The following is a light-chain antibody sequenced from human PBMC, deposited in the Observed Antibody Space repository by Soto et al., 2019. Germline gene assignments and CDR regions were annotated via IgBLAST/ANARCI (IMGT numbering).Light chain of an antibody. CDR1: QSVSRN. V-gene: IGKV3-15*01. CDR3: QPYNNWPPFT. CDR2: GAS. Sequence: EIVMTQSPATLSVSPGERATLSCRASQSVSRNLAWYQQNPGQAPRLLIYGASTKATGIPARFSGSGSGTEFTLSISSLLSEDVAVYYCQPYNNWPPFTFGPGTKVDIK. J-gene: IGKJ3*01.